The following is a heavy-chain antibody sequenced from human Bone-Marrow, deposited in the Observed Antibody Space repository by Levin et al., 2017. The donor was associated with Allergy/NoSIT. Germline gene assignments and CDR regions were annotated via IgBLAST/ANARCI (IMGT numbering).Heavy chain of an antibody. CDR2: ISGSGGST. V-gene: IGHV3-23*01. CDR1: GFTFSSYA. J-gene: IGHJ6*02. Sequence: GGSLRLSCAASGFTFSSYAMSWVRQAPGKGLEWVSAISGSGGSTYYADSVKGRFTISRDNSKNTLYLQMNSLRAEDTAVYYCAKEEMATTHYYDYGMDVWGQGTTVTVSS. D-gene: IGHD5-24*01. CDR3: AKEEMATTHYYDYGMDV.